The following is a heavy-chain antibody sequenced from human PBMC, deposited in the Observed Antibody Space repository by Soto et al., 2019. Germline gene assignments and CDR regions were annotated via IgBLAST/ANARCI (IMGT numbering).Heavy chain of an antibody. V-gene: IGHV4-30-2*01. Sequence: SETLSLTCAVSGGSISSGGYSWSWIRQPPGKGLEWIGYIYHSGSTYYNPSLKSRVTISVDRSKSQFSLKLSSVTAADTAVYYCAAGGGLPRYYWGQGTLVTVSS. J-gene: IGHJ4*02. D-gene: IGHD5-12*01. CDR2: IYHSGST. CDR1: GGSISSGGYS. CDR3: AAGGGLPRYY.